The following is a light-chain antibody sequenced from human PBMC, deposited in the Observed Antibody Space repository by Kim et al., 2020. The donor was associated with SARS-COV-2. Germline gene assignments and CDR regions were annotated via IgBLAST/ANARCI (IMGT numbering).Light chain of an antibody. CDR1: QSFSRW. CDR2: KVS. Sequence: SASCGDRGTITSRASQSFSRWIAWYEQKPEKPPTLLIYKVSSLERAVPSRLRGSGSGTELTLNINSLPPDDFATYYCQQYSSNSYTFGQGTELEL. V-gene: IGKV1-5*03. CDR3: QQYSSNSYT. J-gene: IGKJ2*01.